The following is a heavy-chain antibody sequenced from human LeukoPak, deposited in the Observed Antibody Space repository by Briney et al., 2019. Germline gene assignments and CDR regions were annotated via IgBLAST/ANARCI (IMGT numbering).Heavy chain of an antibody. J-gene: IGHJ4*02. CDR1: GFTFSDSA. CDR3: TRRQTEDSSGYYGF. CDR2: VRSKANSYAT. V-gene: IGHV3-73*01. D-gene: IGHD3-22*01. Sequence: GGSLRLSCAASGFTFSDSAMHWVRQASGKGLEWVGRVRSKANSYATAYAASVKGRFTISRDDSKNTAYLQMNSLKTEDTAVYYCTRRQTEDSSGYYGFWGQGTLVTVSS.